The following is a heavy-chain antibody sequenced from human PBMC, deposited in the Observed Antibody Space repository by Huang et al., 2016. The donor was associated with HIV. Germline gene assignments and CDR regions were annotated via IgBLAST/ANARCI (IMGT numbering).Heavy chain of an antibody. V-gene: IGHV3-23*01. J-gene: IGHJ1*01. CDR2: SSGSGGST. CDR3: AKPPSISSKYFQH. Sequence: EVQLLESGGGLVQPGGSLRLSCAASGFTFSSYAMSWVRQVPGKGLEWVSGSSGSGGSTYYADSVKGRFTISRDNSKNTLYLQMNSLRAEDTAVYYCAKPPSISSKYFQHWGQGTLVTVSS. D-gene: IGHD3-3*02. CDR1: GFTFSSYA.